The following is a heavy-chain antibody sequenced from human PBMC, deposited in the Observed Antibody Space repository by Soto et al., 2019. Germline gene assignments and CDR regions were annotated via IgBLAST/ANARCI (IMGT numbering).Heavy chain of an antibody. CDR2: ISAYNGNT. CDR3: ARSPQGSSGWYWGLY. CDR1: GYTFTSYG. Sequence: QVQLVQSGAEVKKPGASVKVSCKASGYTFTSYGISWVRQAPGQGLEWMGWISAYNGNTNYAQKLQGRVTMTTDTSTSTAYIELRSLRSDDTAVYYCARSPQGSSGWYWGLYWGQGTLVTVSS. J-gene: IGHJ4*02. V-gene: IGHV1-18*01. D-gene: IGHD6-19*01.